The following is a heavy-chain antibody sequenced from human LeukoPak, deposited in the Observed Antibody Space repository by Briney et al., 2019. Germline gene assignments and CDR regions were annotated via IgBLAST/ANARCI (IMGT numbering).Heavy chain of an antibody. V-gene: IGHV3-23*01. J-gene: IGHJ4*02. CDR2: ISGSGDST. CDR3: ATSSGYYGYAFEY. Sequence: GGSLRLSCAASGFTFDDYGMSWVRQAPGKGLEWVSAISGSGDSTYYADSVKGRFTISRDNSKNMLYLQITGLRAEDTAVYYCATSSGYYGYAFEYWGQGTLVTVST. D-gene: IGHD3-22*01. CDR1: GFTFDDYG.